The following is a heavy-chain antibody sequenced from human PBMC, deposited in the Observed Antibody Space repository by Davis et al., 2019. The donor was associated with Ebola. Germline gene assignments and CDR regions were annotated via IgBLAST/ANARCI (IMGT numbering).Heavy chain of an antibody. CDR2: VYETGATV. Sequence: PGGSLRLSCEASGFTFAFSGYTLFSVRQAPGRGLEWVSGVYETGATVYYANSVKGRFTVSRDDSDNTLSLQMNSLTVEDTAVYYCARWRIGREYIDFCGQGTQVTVS. CDR1: GFTFAFSGYT. CDR3: ARWRIGREYIDF. D-gene: IGHD4-23*01. J-gene: IGHJ4*02. V-gene: IGHV3-23*01.